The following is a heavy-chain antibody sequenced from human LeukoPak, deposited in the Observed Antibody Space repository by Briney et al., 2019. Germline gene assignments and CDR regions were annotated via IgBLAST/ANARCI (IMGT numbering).Heavy chain of an antibody. CDR3: ARVVPAGQFDP. CDR2: ISSSGSTI. Sequence: GGSLRLSCAASGFTFSDYYMSWIRQAPGKGLEWVSYISSSGSTIYYADSVKGRFTISRDNAKNSLHLQMNSLRAEDTAVYYCARVVPAGQFDPWGQGTLVTVSS. J-gene: IGHJ5*02. D-gene: IGHD2-2*01. CDR1: GFTFSDYY. V-gene: IGHV3-11*04.